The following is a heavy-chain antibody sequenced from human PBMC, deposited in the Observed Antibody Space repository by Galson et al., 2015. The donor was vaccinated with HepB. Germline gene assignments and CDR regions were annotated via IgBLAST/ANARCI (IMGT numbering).Heavy chain of an antibody. CDR2: INPNSGGT. D-gene: IGHD2-21*01. V-gene: IGHV1-2*02. CDR3: ARVWFYYYYMDV. Sequence: SVKVSCKASGYTFTGYYMHWVRQAPGQGLEWMGWINPNSGGTNYAQKFQGRVTMTRDTSISTAYMELSRLRSDDTAVYYCARVWFYYYYMDVWGKGTTVTVSS. CDR1: GYTFTGYY. J-gene: IGHJ6*03.